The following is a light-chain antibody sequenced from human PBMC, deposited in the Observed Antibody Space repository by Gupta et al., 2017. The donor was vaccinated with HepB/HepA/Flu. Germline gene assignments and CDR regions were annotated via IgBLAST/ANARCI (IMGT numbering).Light chain of an antibody. CDR1: QSVSGN. Sequence: EIVMTQSPATLSVSRGERATLSCRASQSVSGNLAWYQQKPGQPPRLLIYGASTRANGFPARFSGSGSGTEFTLTITSRQSEDFAFYHCQHKNICPVPFGRGTQVEIK. J-gene: IGKJ1*01. CDR2: GAS. CDR3: QHKNICPVP. V-gene: IGKV3-15*01.